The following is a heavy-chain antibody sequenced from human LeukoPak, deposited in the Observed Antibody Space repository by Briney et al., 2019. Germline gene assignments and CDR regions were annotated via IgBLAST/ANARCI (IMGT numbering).Heavy chain of an antibody. V-gene: IGHV1-8*01. D-gene: IGHD6-19*01. Sequence: EASVKVSCKSSGYTFTTYDINRVRQATGQGLEWMGWMNPNSGNTGYAQKFQGRVTMTRNTSISTAYMELSSLRSEDTAVYYCARGRGSGHKENWFDPWGQETLVTVSS. CDR3: ARGRGSGHKENWFDP. CDR1: GYTFTTYD. J-gene: IGHJ5*02. CDR2: MNPNSGNT.